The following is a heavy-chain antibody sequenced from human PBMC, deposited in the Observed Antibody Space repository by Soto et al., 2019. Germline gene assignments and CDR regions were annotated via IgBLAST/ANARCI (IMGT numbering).Heavy chain of an antibody. CDR2: ISYDGSNK. V-gene: IGHV3-30-3*01. CDR1: GFTFSSYA. Sequence: GGSLRLSCAASGFTFSSYAMHWVRQAPGKGLEWVAVISYDGSNKYYADSVKGRFTISRDNSKNTLYLQMNSLRAEDTAVYYCARDRVIVVVPADQSLQIRSGYSGMDVWGQGPIVTVYS. CDR3: ARDRVIVVVPADQSLQIRSGYSGMDV. D-gene: IGHD2-2*01. J-gene: IGHJ6*02.